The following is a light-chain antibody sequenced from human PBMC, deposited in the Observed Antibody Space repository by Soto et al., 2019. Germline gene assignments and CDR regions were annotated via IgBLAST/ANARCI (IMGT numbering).Light chain of an antibody. J-gene: IGLJ3*02. CDR3: QSYDSSLSGLGV. Sequence: QSVLTQPPSVSGAPGQRVTISCTGSSSNIGAGYDVHWYQQLPGTTPQLLIYGNSNPPSGVPERCSGSKSGTSASLAITGLQAEEEADYYCQSYDSSLSGLGVFGGGTKLTVL. CDR2: GNS. V-gene: IGLV1-40*01. CDR1: SSNIGAGYD.